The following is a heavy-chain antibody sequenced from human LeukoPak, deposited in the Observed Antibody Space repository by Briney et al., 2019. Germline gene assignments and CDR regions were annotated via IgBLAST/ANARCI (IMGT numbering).Heavy chain of an antibody. V-gene: IGHV3-30*18. J-gene: IGHJ6*02. CDR1: GFTFSSYG. CDR3: AKDRGYSYGLGYYYYGMDV. CDR2: ISYDGSNK. D-gene: IGHD5-18*01. Sequence: GRSLRLSCAASGFTFSSYGMHWVRQAPGKGLEWVAVISYDGSNKYYADSVKGRFTISRDNSKNTPYLQMNSLRAEDTAVYYCAKDRGYSYGLGYYYYGMDVWGQGTTVTVSS.